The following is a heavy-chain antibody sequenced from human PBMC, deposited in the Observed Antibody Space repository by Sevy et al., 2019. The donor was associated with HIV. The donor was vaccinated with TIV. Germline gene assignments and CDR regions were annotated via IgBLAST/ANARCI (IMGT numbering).Heavy chain of an antibody. V-gene: IGHV4-59*13. CDR1: AGSISSYY. D-gene: IGHD3-9*01. CDR2: IYYSGTT. CDR3: ARDNAILTPRAFDI. Sequence: SKTLSLTCSVSAGSISSYYWSWIRQPPGNGLEWIGYIYYSGTTDYNPSLKSRVTISQDKSKKVFSLRLRSVTAADTAVYYCARDNAILTPRAFDIWGQGTMVTVSS. J-gene: IGHJ3*02.